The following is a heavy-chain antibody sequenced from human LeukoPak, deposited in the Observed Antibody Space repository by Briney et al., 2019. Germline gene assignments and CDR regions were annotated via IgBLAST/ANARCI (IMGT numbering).Heavy chain of an antibody. D-gene: IGHD1-26*01. J-gene: IGHJ5*02. CDR3: ARGGGSYSYNWFDP. Sequence: GGSLRLSCAASGFTFSSYSMNWVRQAPGKGLEWVSSISSSSSYIYYADSVKGRFTISRDNAKNSLYLQMNSLRAEDTAAYYCARGGGSYSYNWFDPWGQGTLVTVSS. CDR1: GFTFSSYS. V-gene: IGHV3-21*01. CDR2: ISSSSSYI.